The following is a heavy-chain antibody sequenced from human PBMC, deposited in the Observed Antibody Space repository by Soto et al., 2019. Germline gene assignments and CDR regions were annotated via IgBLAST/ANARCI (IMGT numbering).Heavy chain of an antibody. CDR3: ARELERVFDY. V-gene: IGHV3-30*04. J-gene: IGHJ4*02. CDR1: GFTFSSYA. D-gene: IGHD1-1*01. CDR2: IAYDGRNK. Sequence: ESGGGVVQPGRSLRLSCAASGFTFSSYAMHWVRQAPGKGLEWVAVIAYDGRNKYYADSVKGQFTISRDNSKNTLYLQMNSLRIEDTAVYYCARELERVFDYWGQGTLVTVSS.